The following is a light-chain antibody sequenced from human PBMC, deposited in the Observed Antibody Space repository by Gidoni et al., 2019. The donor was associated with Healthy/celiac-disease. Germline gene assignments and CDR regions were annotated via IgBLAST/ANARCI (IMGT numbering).Light chain of an antibody. CDR3: QQRSNWPLELT. CDR2: DAS. Sequence: EIVLTQSPATLSLSPGERATLSCRASQSVSSYLAWYKQKPGQAPRLLIYDASNRATGIPARFSGSGSGTDFTLTISRLEPEDFAVYYCQQRSNWPLELTFGGGTKVEIK. CDR1: QSVSSY. V-gene: IGKV3-11*01. J-gene: IGKJ4*01.